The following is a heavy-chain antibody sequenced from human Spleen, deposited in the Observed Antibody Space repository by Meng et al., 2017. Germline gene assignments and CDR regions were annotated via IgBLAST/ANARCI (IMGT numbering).Heavy chain of an antibody. D-gene: IGHD1-14*01. Sequence: QVQLVQSGAEGKKPGASVKVSCKTSGYTFTSYGISWVRQAPGQGLEWMGWISPNSGGTNYAQKFQGRVTMTRDTSISTAYMELSRLRSDDTAVYYCASTFPEGGYYFDYWGQGTLVTVSS. J-gene: IGHJ4*02. CDR2: ISPNSGGT. CDR3: ASTFPEGGYYFDY. CDR1: GYTFTSYG. V-gene: IGHV1-2*02.